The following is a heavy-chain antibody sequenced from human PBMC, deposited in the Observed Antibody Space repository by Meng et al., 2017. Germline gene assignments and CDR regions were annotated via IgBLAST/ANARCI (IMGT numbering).Heavy chain of an antibody. Sequence: QVHLQESGPGLVRPSETLSLTCTVSGGSVSSVSYYWSWIRQPPGKGLEWIGYIYYSGSTNYNPSLKSRVTISVDTSKNQFSLKLSSVTAADTAVYYCARAIAVAGITIDYWGQGTLVTVSS. J-gene: IGHJ4*02. CDR3: ARAIAVAGITIDY. CDR2: IYYSGST. CDR1: GGSVSSVSYY. V-gene: IGHV4-61*01. D-gene: IGHD6-19*01.